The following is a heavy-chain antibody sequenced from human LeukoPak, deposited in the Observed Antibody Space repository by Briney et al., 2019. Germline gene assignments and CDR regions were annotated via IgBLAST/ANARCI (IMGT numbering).Heavy chain of an antibody. Sequence: GGSLRLSCAASGFTVSSNYMSWVRQAPGKGLEWVSVIYSGGSTYYADSVKGRFTISRVNSKNTLYLQMNSLRAEDTAVYYCARDRVRLSNYYYYYGMDVWGQGTTVTVSS. D-gene: IGHD3-10*01. CDR2: IYSGGST. CDR3: ARDRVRLSNYYYYYGMDV. CDR1: GFTVSSNY. J-gene: IGHJ6*02. V-gene: IGHV3-53*01.